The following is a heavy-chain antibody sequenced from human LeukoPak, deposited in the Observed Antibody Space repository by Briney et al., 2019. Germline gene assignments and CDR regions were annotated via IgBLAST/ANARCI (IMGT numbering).Heavy chain of an antibody. D-gene: IGHD3-22*01. CDR3: ARQVRYYDSSGYYPFDY. Sequence: GASLKISCKGSGYIFTSYWIGWVRPLPGKGLEWMGIIYPGDSDTRYSPSFQGQVTISADKSISTAYLQWSSLKASDTAMYYCARQVRYYDSSGYYPFDYWGQGTLVTVSS. J-gene: IGHJ4*02. CDR1: GYIFTSYW. CDR2: IYPGDSDT. V-gene: IGHV5-51*01.